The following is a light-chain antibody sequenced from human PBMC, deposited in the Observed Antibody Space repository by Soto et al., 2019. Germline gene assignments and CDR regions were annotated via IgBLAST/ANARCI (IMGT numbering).Light chain of an antibody. CDR1: QGISNY. Sequence: DIHMTQSPSSLSASVRDRVTITCRASQGISNYLAWYQQKPGKVPKVLIYAASTLRSGVPSRFSGSGSGTDFTLTISSLQPEDVATYYCQKYNSAPLTFGGGTTVDIK. J-gene: IGKJ4*01. CDR2: AAS. CDR3: QKYNSAPLT. V-gene: IGKV1-27*01.